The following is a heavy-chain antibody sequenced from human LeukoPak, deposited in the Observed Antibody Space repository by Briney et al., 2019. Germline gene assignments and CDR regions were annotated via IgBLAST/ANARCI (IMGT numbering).Heavy chain of an antibody. CDR1: GYRFNAYW. CDR3: ASASDSSGYLFS. CDR2: VYPGDSET. V-gene: IGHV5-51*01. D-gene: IGHD3-22*01. Sequence: GESLKISCKGSGYRFNAYWTAWVRQMPGKGLEWMGIVYPGDSETRYSPSFQGHVTMSADKSIYTAYLQWSTLKASDTAMYYCASASDSSGYLFSWGQGALVTVSS. J-gene: IGHJ4*02.